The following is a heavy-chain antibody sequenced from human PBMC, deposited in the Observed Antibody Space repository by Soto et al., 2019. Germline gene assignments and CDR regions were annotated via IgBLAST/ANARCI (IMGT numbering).Heavy chain of an antibody. CDR3: ARDGSGSPGSNDY. V-gene: IGHV4-30-4*01. Sequence: SETLSLTCSVSGASLISGEHYWSWIRQAPGKGLEWIGLIYYTGITDYNPSLKSRVAISLDTSENQFSLTLSSVTAADTAVYYCARDGSGSPGSNDYWGQGTLVTVSS. J-gene: IGHJ4*02. CDR1: GASLISGEHY. CDR2: IYYTGIT. D-gene: IGHD1-26*01.